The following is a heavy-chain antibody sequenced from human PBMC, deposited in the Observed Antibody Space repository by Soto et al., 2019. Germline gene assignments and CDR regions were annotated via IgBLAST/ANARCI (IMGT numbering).Heavy chain of an antibody. Sequence: SETLSLTCTVSGDSISSSTYYWGWIRKPPGKGLEWIGCIYHTGTTYYNPSLKRRVTISVATSTNQFSLKLSSVTAADTAVYYCASTYFSRSSLFDYWEPGTLVAVYS. J-gene: IGHJ4*02. V-gene: IGHV4-39*01. CDR1: GDSISSSTYY. D-gene: IGHD6-6*01. CDR3: ASTYFSRSSLFDY. CDR2: IYHTGTT.